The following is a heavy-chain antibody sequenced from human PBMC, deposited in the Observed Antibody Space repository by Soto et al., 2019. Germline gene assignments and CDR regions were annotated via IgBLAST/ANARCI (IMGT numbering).Heavy chain of an antibody. CDR2: ISSSSYI. V-gene: IGHV3-21*01. Sequence: LRLSCAASGFTFSSYSMNWVRQAPGKGLEWVSSISSSSYIYYADSVKGRFTISRDNAKNSLYLQMNSLRAEDTAVYYCARGVEMATSDFDYWGQGTLVTVSS. J-gene: IGHJ4*02. CDR3: ARGVEMATSDFDY. D-gene: IGHD5-12*01. CDR1: GFTFSSYS.